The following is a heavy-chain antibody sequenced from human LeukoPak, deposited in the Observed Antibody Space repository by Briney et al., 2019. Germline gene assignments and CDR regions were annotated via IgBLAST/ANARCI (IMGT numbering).Heavy chain of an antibody. CDR1: GFTFSKFP. CDR2: ISSTGGTI. CDR3: ARGYSRAAFDI. Sequence: PGGSLRLSCAASGFTFSKFPMGWVRQAPGKGLEWVSFISSTGGTIYYADSVKGRFTVSRDNGKNSLLLQMNSLRAEDTALYYCARGYSRAAFDIWGQGTVVAVSS. J-gene: IGHJ3*02. D-gene: IGHD2-15*01. V-gene: IGHV3-48*01.